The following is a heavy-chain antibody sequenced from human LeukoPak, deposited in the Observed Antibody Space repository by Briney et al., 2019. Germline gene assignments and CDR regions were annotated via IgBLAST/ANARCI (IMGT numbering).Heavy chain of an antibody. CDR3: ARDPLVYCSSTSCYPIGDDAFDI. CDR2: ISAYNGNT. J-gene: IGHJ3*02. D-gene: IGHD2-2*01. Sequence: ASVKVSCKASGYTFTSNGISWVRQAPGQGLEWMGWISAYNGNTNYAQKLQGRVTMTTDTSTSTAYMELRSLRSDDTAVYYCARDPLVYCSSTSCYPIGDDAFDIWGQGTMVTVSS. CDR1: GYTFTSNG. V-gene: IGHV1-18*01.